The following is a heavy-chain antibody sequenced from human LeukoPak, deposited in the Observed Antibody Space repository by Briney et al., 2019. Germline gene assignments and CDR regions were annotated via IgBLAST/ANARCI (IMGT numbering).Heavy chain of an antibody. CDR3: AKDPRGSGSSGWFDP. CDR1: GFTFSSYA. CDR2: ISGSGGST. J-gene: IGHJ5*02. D-gene: IGHD3-10*01. Sequence: GGSLRLSCAASGFTFSSYAMSWVRQAPGKGLEWVSAISGSGGSTYYADSVKGRFTISRDNSKNTLYLQMNSLRAEDTAVYCCAKDPRGSGSSGWFDPWGQGTLVTVSS. V-gene: IGHV3-23*01.